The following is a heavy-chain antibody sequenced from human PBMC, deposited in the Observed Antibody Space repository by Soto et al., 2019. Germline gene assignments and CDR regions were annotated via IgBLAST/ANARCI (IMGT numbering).Heavy chain of an antibody. J-gene: IGHJ4*02. CDR2: ISYDGSNK. V-gene: IGHV3-30*18. CDR1: GFTFSSYG. CDR3: AKDFDY. Sequence: GGSLRLSCAASGFTFSSYGMHWVRQAPGKGLEWVAVISYDGSNKYYADSVKGRFTISRDNSKNTLYLQMNSLRAEDTAVYYCAKDFDYWGQGTLVTVSS.